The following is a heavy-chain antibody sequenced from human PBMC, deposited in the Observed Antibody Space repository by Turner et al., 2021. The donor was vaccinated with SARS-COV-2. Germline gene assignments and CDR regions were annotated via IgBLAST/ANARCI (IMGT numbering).Heavy chain of an antibody. V-gene: IGHV5-51*01. D-gene: IGHD5-18*01. CDR2: IYPGDSDT. Sequence: EVQLVQSGAEVKKPGESLKISCKGSGYSFTNYWIGWVRQMPGKGLECMGIIYPGDSDTRYSPSFQGQVTISADKSISTAYLQWSSPKASDTAMYYCARGGDGYNPTTDLGRYWGQGTLVTVSS. J-gene: IGHJ4*02. CDR1: GYSFTNYW. CDR3: ARGGDGYNPTTDLGRY.